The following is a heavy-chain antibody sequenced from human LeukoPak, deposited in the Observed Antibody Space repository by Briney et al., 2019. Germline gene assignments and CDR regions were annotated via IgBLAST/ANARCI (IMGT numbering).Heavy chain of an antibody. D-gene: IGHD5-18*01. V-gene: IGHV4-4*07. CDR2: MHSSGRT. Sequence: SETLSLTCTVSGGSISSYYWSWIRQPAGKGLEWIGRMHSSGRTSYSPSLKSRVTISVDTSKNQFSLKLSSVTAADTAVYYCARGLRGYSYGYVPWELSYYMDVWGKGTTVTISS. CDR1: GGSISSYY. J-gene: IGHJ6*03. CDR3: ARGLRGYSYGYVPWELSYYMDV.